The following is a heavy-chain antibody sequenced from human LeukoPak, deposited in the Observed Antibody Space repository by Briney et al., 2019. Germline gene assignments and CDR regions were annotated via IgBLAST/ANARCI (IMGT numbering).Heavy chain of an antibody. CDR3: ARARRITMVRGIYYFDY. Sequence: GGSLRLSCAASGFTFSDYNMRWIRQAPGKGLEWVSSISRSGSTKYYADSVKGRFTISRDNAKNSLYLQMNSLRAEDTAVYYCARARRITMVRGIYYFDYWGQGTLVTVSS. D-gene: IGHD3-10*01. V-gene: IGHV3-11*04. CDR2: ISRSGSTK. J-gene: IGHJ4*02. CDR1: GFTFSDYN.